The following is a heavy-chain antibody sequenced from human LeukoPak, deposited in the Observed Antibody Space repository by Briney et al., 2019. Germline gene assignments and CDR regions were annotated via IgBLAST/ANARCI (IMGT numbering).Heavy chain of an antibody. J-gene: IGHJ4*02. V-gene: IGHV3-48*01. CDR1: GFTFSSYD. CDR3: ARDPPGVN. D-gene: IGHD7-27*01. CDR2: ISISSSTI. Sequence: GGSLRLSCATSGFTFSSYDMNWIRQAPGKGLEWISYISISSSTIYYADSVKGRFTISRDNAKNSLYLQMNSLRAEDTAVYYCARDPPGVNWGQGTLVTVSS.